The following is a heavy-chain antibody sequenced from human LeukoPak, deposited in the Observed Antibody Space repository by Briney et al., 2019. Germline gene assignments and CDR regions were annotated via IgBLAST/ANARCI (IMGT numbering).Heavy chain of an antibody. CDR1: GGSISSGGYY. CDR2: IYHSGST. J-gene: IGHJ4*02. CDR3: ARGQSPSSWHTPFGS. Sequence: PSETLSLTCTVSGGSISSGGYYWSWIRQPPGKGLEWIGYIYHSGSTYYNPSLKSRVTISVDRSKNQFSLKLSSVTAADTAVYYCARGQSPSSWHTPFGSWGQGTLVTVSS. V-gene: IGHV4-30-2*01. D-gene: IGHD6-13*01.